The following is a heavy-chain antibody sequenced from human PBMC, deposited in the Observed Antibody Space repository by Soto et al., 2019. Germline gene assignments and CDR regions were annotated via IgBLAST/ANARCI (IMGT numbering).Heavy chain of an antibody. CDR1: GFTFSSYS. Sequence: EVQLVESGGGLVQPGGSLRLSCAASGFTFSSYSMNWVRQAPGKGLEWVSYISSSSSTIYYADSVKGKFTTSRDNAKKSQYLKINSLRDEDRAVYYGGRTAYRSPSYGMAVWGKGPTVTVSS. CDR2: ISSSSSTI. D-gene: IGHD6-13*01. CDR3: GRTAYRSPSYGMAV. J-gene: IGHJ6*03. V-gene: IGHV3-48*02.